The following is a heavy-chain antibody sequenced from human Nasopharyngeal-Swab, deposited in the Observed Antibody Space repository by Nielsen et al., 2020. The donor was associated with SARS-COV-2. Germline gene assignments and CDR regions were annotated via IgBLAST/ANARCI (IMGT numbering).Heavy chain of an antibody. D-gene: IGHD5-12*01. CDR2: VYYSGST. V-gene: IGHV4-39*01. J-gene: IGHJ4*02. Sequence: WIRQPPGKGLEWIGTVYYSGSTYYNPSLKSRVTVSIDTSKNEFSLTLTSMSAADTAVYYCAMSGDSDHDSGLDYWGQGTLVTVSS. CDR3: AMSGDSDHDSGLDY.